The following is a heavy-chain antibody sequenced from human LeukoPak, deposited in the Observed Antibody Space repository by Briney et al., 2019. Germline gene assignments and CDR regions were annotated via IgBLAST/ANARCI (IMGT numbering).Heavy chain of an antibody. J-gene: IGHJ4*02. CDR2: ISGSGGST. CDR3: AKRPRSYYYDSSGYYYYFDY. V-gene: IGHV3-23*01. Sequence: PGGSLRLSCAASGFTFSSYAMSWVRQAPGKGVEGVSAISGSGGSTYYADSVKGRFTISRDNSKNTLYLQMNSLRAEHTAVYYCAKRPRSYYYDSSGYYYYFDYWGQGALVTVSS. CDR1: GFTFSSYA. D-gene: IGHD3-22*01.